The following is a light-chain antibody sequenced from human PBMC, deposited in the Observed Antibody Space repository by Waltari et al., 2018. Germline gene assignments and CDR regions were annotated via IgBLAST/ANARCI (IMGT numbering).Light chain of an antibody. CDR2: WAS. V-gene: IGKV4-1*01. Sequence: DIVMTQSPDSLSVSLGERATLNCKSSQSLSSSANSNNYLSWYQQRPGQPPKLLISWASTRESGVPDRFSGSGSGTDFTLTISSLQAEDLAIYYCQQYYTIPWTFGQGTKVDIK. CDR3: QQYYTIPWT. J-gene: IGKJ1*01. CDR1: QSLSSSANSNNY.